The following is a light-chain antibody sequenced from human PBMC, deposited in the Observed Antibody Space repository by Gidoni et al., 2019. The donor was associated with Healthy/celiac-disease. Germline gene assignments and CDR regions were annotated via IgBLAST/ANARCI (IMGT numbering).Light chain of an antibody. CDR2: QDS. CDR3: QAWDSSHYV. CDR1: KLGDKY. V-gene: IGLV3-1*01. Sequence: SYELTQPRSVSVSPGQTASLTCSGEKLGDKYACWYQQKPGQSPVLVIYQDSKRPSGIPERFSGSNSGNTATLTISGTQAMDEADYYCQAWDSSHYVFGTGTKVTVL. J-gene: IGLJ1*01.